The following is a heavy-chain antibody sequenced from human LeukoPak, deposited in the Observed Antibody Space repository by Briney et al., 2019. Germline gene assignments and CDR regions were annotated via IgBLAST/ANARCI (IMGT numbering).Heavy chain of an antibody. CDR3: AGAVAGSQYYYYGMDV. D-gene: IGHD6-19*01. Sequence: GGSLRLSCAASGFTFSSYAMSWVRQAPGEGLEWVSAISGSGGSTYYADSVKGRFTISRDNSKNTLYLQMNSLRAEDTAVYYCAGAVAGSQYYYYGMDVWGQGTTVTVSS. CDR1: GFTFSSYA. V-gene: IGHV3-23*01. CDR2: ISGSGGST. J-gene: IGHJ6*02.